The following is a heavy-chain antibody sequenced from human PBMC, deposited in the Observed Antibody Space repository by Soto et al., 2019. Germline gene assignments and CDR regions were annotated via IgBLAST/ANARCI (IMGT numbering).Heavy chain of an antibody. Sequence: QVTLKESGPVLVKPTETLTLTCTVSGFSLSNARMGVSWIRQPPGKALEWLAHIFSNDGKSYSTSLKSRLTISKDTSKSQVVLTMTNMDPVDTATYYCARILSGIAAAGLFDYWGQGTLVTVSS. D-gene: IGHD6-13*01. CDR2: IFSNDGK. V-gene: IGHV2-26*01. CDR1: GFSLSNARMG. CDR3: ARILSGIAAAGLFDY. J-gene: IGHJ4*02.